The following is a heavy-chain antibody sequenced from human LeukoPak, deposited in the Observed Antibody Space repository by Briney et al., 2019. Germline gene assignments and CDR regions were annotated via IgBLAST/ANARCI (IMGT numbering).Heavy chain of an antibody. D-gene: IGHD4-17*01. V-gene: IGHV3-11*05. CDR1: GVTFSDYY. CDR3: AREVHGDYDI. CDR2: ISSGSRYT. Sequence: GGSLRLSCAASGVTFSDYYMGWIRQAPGQGLECVSYISSGSRYTDYADSVKGRFTISRDNAKNSLYLQMNSLRAEDTAVYYCAREVHGDYDIWGQGTRVTVSS. J-gene: IGHJ3*02.